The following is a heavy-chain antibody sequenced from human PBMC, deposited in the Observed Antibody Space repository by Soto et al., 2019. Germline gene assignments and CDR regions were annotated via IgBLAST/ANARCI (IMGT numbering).Heavy chain of an antibody. Sequence: EVQLVESGGGLVKPGGSLRLSCAASGFTFSSYSMNWVRQAPGKGLEWVSSISSSSSYIYYADSVKGRFTISRDNAKNSLYLQMNSLRAEDTAVYYCAREGMAGATSYFDYWGQGTLVTVSS. D-gene: IGHD1-26*01. J-gene: IGHJ4*02. V-gene: IGHV3-21*01. CDR3: AREGMAGATSYFDY. CDR2: ISSSSSYI. CDR1: GFTFSSYS.